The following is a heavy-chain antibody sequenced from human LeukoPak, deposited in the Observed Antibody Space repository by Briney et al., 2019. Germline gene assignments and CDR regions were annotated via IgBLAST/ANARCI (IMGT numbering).Heavy chain of an antibody. CDR1: GGSSSNYY. J-gene: IGHJ5*02. V-gene: IGHV4-34*01. D-gene: IGHD3-22*01. Sequence: ASETLSLTCAVYGGSSSNYYWSWIRQPPGKGLEWIGEINQSGTTNYKPSLKSRVTISADMSTNHFSLKLSSVTAADTAVYYCVIMTSFYNSSGYYDWFGPWGQGTLVTVSS. CDR2: INQSGTT. CDR3: VIMTSFYNSSGYYDWFGP.